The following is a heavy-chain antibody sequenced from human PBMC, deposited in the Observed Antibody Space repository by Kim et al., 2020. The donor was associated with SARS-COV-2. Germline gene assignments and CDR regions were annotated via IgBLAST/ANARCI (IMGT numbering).Heavy chain of an antibody. D-gene: IGHD3-22*01. Sequence: GGSLRLSCAASGFTFSSYAMHWVRQAPGKGLEWVAVISYDGSNKYYADSVKGRFTISRDNSKNTLYLQMNSLRAEDTAVYYCARDERLIVARIRYYFDYWGQGTLVTVSS. V-gene: IGHV3-30-3*01. CDR1: GFTFSSYA. CDR2: ISYDGSNK. CDR3: ARDERLIVARIRYYFDY. J-gene: IGHJ4*02.